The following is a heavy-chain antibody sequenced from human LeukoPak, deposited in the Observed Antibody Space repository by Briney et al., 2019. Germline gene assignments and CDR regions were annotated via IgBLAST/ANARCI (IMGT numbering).Heavy chain of an antibody. CDR2: INQDGTEK. CDR1: GFSFSTYW. J-gene: IGHJ5*02. D-gene: IGHD3-3*01. Sequence: PGESLRLSCAASGFSFSTYWMSWVRQAPGKGLEWVANINQDGTEKYYVDSVKGRFTVSRDYAKNSLYLQMNSLRAEDTAVYYCARAIFGVVIIYGRDYWFDPWGQGTLVTVSS. V-gene: IGHV3-7*01. CDR3: ARAIFGVVIIYGRDYWFDP.